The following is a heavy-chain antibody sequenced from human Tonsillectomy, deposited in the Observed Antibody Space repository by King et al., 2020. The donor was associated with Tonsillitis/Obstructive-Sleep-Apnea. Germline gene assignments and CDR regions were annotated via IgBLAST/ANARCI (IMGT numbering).Heavy chain of an antibody. CDR1: GFTFSSYT. D-gene: IGHD1-1*01. CDR2: IGSTSSTI. CDR3: ASEGTTGYYYYYMDV. Sequence: VQLVESGGGLVQPGGSLRLSCAASGFTFSSYTMNWVRQAPGKGLEWVSYIGSTSSTIYYADSVKGRFTISRDNAKNSLYLQMNSLRDEDTAVYYCASEGTTGYYYYYMDVWGKGTTVTVSS. V-gene: IGHV3-48*02. J-gene: IGHJ6*03.